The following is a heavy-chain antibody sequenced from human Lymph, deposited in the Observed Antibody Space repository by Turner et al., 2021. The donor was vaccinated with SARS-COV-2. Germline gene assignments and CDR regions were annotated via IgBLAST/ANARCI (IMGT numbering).Heavy chain of an antibody. CDR1: DFIVSSNY. J-gene: IGHJ4*02. D-gene: IGHD4-17*01. CDR2: MYSGGST. Sequence: EVQLVESGGGLIQPGGSLRLSCAASDFIVSSNYMTWVRQAPGKGLEWVSIMYSGGSTFYADSVKGRFTISRDNSRNTLYLQMNSLRAEDTAVYYCARVLPYGDYFDYWGQGTLVTVSS. V-gene: IGHV3-53*01. CDR3: ARVLPYGDYFDY.